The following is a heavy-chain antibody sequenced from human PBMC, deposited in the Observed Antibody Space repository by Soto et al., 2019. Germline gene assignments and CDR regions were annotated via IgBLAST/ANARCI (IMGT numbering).Heavy chain of an antibody. CDR2: ISSSSSYI. CDR3: ARDGSGSHYSQHFDY. D-gene: IGHD1-26*01. V-gene: IGHV3-21*01. J-gene: IGHJ4*02. CDR1: GFTFSSYS. Sequence: GGSLRLSCAASGFTFSSYSMNWVRQAPGKGLEWVSSISSSSSYIYYADSVKGRFTISRDNAKNSLYLQMNSLRAEDTAVYYCARDGSGSHYSQHFDYWGQGTLVTVSS.